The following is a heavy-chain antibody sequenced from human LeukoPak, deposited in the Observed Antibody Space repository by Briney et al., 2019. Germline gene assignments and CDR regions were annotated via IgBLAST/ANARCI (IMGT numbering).Heavy chain of an antibody. CDR3: ARDQGYSSGPPQNYFDY. CDR2: INPSGGST. V-gene: IGHV1-46*01. Sequence: ASVKVSCKASGYTFTSYYMHWVRQAPGQGLEWMGIINPSGGSTSYAQKFQGRVTMTRDTSTSTVYMELSSLRSEDTAVYYCARDQGYSSGPPQNYFDYWGQGTLVTVSS. D-gene: IGHD6-19*01. J-gene: IGHJ4*02. CDR1: GYTFTSYY.